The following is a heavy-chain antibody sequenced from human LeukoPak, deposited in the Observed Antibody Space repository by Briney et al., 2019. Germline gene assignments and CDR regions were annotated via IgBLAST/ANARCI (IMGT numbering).Heavy chain of an antibody. CDR3: AKSRVQQLPGGFDY. CDR2: IIPIFGTA. CDR1: GGTFSSYA. J-gene: IGHJ4*02. Sequence: ASVKVSCKASGGTFSSYAISWVRQAPGQGLEWMGGIIPIFGTANYAQKFQGRVTITADKSTSTAYMELGSLRSEDTAVYYCAKSRVQQLPGGFDYWGQGTLVTVSS. V-gene: IGHV1-69*06. D-gene: IGHD6-13*01.